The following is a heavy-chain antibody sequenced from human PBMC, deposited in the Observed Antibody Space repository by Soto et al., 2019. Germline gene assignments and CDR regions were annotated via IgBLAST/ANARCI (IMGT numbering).Heavy chain of an antibody. J-gene: IGHJ4*02. CDR3: ARGSGASYPESRIFDF. CDR2: ITDTGGDT. V-gene: IGHV3-23*01. D-gene: IGHD1-26*01. CDR1: GFTFGSRA. Sequence: PGGSLRLSCVASGFTFGSRAMSWVRQSPGEGLEWVSSITDTGGDTKCADSVRGRFTISRDNSKNTLYLQMSSLRAEDSAVYYCARGSGASYPESRIFDFWGRGTLVTVSS.